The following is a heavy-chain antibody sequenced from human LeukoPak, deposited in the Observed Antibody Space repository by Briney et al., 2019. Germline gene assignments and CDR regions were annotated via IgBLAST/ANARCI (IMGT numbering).Heavy chain of an antibody. V-gene: IGHV1-2*02. Sequence: ASVKVSCKASGYTFTGNYMHWVRQAPGQGLEWMGWINPNSGDTNYAQKFQGRVTMTRDTSISTGYMELSRLTSDDTAVYYCARVLPSDYWGQGTLVTVSS. J-gene: IGHJ4*02. CDR3: ARVLPSDY. CDR1: GYTFTGNY. CDR2: INPNSGDT.